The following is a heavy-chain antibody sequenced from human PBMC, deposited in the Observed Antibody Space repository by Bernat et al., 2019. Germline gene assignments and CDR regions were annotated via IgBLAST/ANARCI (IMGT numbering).Heavy chain of an antibody. D-gene: IGHD3-3*01. CDR2: IYSGGST. V-gene: IGHV3-53*02. J-gene: IGHJ3*02. Sequence: EVQLVETGGGLIQPGGSLRLSCAASGFTVSSNYMSWVRQAPGKGLEWVSVIYSGGSTYYADTGKGRFTISRDNSKNTLYLQMNSLRAEDTAVYYCATHYDFWSGYYFGGKGVIDDAFDIWGQGTMVTVSS. CDR3: ATHYDFWSGYYFGGKGVIDDAFDI. CDR1: GFTVSSNY.